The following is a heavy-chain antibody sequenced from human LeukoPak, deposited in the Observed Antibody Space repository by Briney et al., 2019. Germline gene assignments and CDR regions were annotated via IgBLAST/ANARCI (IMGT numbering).Heavy chain of an antibody. CDR2: IYSGGST. V-gene: IGHV3-53*01. Sequence: GGSLRLSCAASGFTFDDYGMSWVRQAPGKGLEWVSVIYSGGSTYYANSVKGRFTISRDNSKNTLYLQMNSLRAEGTAVYYCARGLRYSSGWYNFDYWGQGTLVTVSS. J-gene: IGHJ4*02. CDR1: GFTFDDYG. CDR3: ARGLRYSSGWYNFDY. D-gene: IGHD6-19*01.